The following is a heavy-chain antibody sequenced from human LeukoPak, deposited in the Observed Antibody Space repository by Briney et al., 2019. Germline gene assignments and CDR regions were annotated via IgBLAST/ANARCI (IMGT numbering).Heavy chain of an antibody. V-gene: IGHV1-69*04. Sequence: GASVKVSCTASGGTFSRYAINWVRQAPGQGLEWMGRSIPIFGNANYAQRFQGRVTITADKSTTTAYMELSSLTSDDTALYCCARGVGMTAPYLDYWGQGTLVTVSS. CDR2: SIPIFGNA. D-gene: IGHD2-21*02. CDR3: ARGVGMTAPYLDY. CDR1: GGTFSRYA. J-gene: IGHJ4*02.